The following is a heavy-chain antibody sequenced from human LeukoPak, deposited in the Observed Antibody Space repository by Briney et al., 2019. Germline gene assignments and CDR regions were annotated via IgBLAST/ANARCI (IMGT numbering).Heavy chain of an antibody. D-gene: IGHD3-9*01. CDR1: GFTFSSYS. V-gene: IGHV3-21*01. Sequence: PGGSLRLSCAVSGFTFSSYSMNWVRQAPGKGLEWVSSISSSSSYIYYADSVKGRFTISRDNAKNSLYLQMNSLRAEDTAVYYCAREIVLRYFDWLSSYYYMDVWGKGTTVTVSS. CDR3: AREIVLRYFDWLSSYYYMDV. J-gene: IGHJ6*03. CDR2: ISSSSSYI.